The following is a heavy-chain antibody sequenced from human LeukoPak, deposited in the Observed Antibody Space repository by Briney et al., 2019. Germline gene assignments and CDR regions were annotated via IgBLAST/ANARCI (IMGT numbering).Heavy chain of an antibody. CDR3: ARAVCSSTSCYSWEEYYYYMDV. J-gene: IGHJ6*03. CDR1: GGSISSSSYY. Sequence: KPSETLSLTCTVSGGSISSSSYYWGWIRQPPGKGLEWIGSIYYSGSTYYNPSLKSRVTISVDTSKNQFSLKLSSVTAADTAVYYCARAVCSSTSCYSWEEYYYYMDVWGKGTTVTVSS. CDR2: IYYSGST. V-gene: IGHV4-39*01. D-gene: IGHD2-2*02.